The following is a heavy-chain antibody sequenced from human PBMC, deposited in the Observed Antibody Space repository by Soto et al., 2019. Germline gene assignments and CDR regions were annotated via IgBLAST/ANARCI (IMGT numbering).Heavy chain of an antibody. D-gene: IGHD4-4*01. CDR1: GGSISSYY. V-gene: IGHV4-59*08. Sequence: SETLSLTCTVSGGSISSYYWSWIRQPPGKGLEWIGYIYYSGSTNYNPSLKSRVTISVDTSKNQFSLKLSSVTAADTAAYYCARQFGYDYSSPGYFDYWGQGTLVTVSS. J-gene: IGHJ4*02. CDR3: ARQFGYDYSSPGYFDY. CDR2: IYYSGST.